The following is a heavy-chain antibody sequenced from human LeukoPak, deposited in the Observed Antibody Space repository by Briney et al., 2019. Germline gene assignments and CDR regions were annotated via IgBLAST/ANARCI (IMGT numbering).Heavy chain of an antibody. V-gene: IGHV4-59*01. CDR2: IYYSGST. D-gene: IGHD3-3*01. Sequence: SETLSLTCTVSGGSISSYYWSWIRQPPGKGLEWIGYIYYSGSTNYNPSLKSRVTISVDTSKTQFSLKLSSVTAADTAVYYCARGIEGDYDFWSGYYPIFDYWGQGTLVTVSS. J-gene: IGHJ4*02. CDR3: ARGIEGDYDFWSGYYPIFDY. CDR1: GGSISSYY.